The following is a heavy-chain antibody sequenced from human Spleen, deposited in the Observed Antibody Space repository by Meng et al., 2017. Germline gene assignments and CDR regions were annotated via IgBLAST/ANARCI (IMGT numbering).Heavy chain of an antibody. D-gene: IGHD3-16*02. CDR3: ARDRYHYYGMDV. CDR1: GFTFSSYE. V-gene: IGHV3-48*03. CDR2: ISEGGSKI. J-gene: IGHJ6*02. Sequence: GGSLRLSCVASGFTFSSYEMNWVRQAPGKGLEWVSYISEGGSKIYYADSVKGRFTISRDDAKNSLYLQMNSLGAEDTAVYYCARDRYHYYGMDVWGQGTTVTVSS.